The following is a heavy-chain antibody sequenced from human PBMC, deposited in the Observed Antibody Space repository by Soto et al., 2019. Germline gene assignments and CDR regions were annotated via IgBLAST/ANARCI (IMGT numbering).Heavy chain of an antibody. CDR3: AAGAIFGVVPLDY. V-gene: IGHV4-30-2*01. Sequence: QLPLQESGSGLVKPSQTLSLTCAVSGGSISSGGYSWSWIRQPPGKGLEWIGYIYHSGSTYYNPSLKSRVTRSVDRSKNQFSLKLSSVTAADTAVYYCAAGAIFGVVPLDYWGQGTLVTVSS. J-gene: IGHJ4*02. CDR1: GGSISSGGYS. D-gene: IGHD3-3*01. CDR2: IYHSGST.